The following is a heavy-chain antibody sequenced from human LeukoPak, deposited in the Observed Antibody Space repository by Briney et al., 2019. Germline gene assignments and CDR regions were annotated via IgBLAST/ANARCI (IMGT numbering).Heavy chain of an antibody. V-gene: IGHV4-39*01. CDR2: IYYSGST. CDR1: GGSISSSRNY. D-gene: IGHD3-3*01. CDR3: ARASITIFGVVYWYFDL. Sequence: PSETLSLTCTVSGGSISSSRNYWGWIRQPPGKGLEWIGSIYYSGSTYYNPSLKSRVTISADTSKNQFSLKLSSVTAADTAVYYCARASITIFGVVYWYFDLWGRGTLVTVSS. J-gene: IGHJ2*01.